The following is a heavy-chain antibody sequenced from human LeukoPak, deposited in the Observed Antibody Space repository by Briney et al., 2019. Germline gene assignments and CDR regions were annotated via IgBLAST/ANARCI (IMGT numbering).Heavy chain of an antibody. J-gene: IGHJ4*02. CDR3: ARVGGH. CDR2: IYSGGST. D-gene: IGHD3-10*01. CDR1: GFDFNNYN. V-gene: IGHV3-53*01. Sequence: GGSLRLSCAASGFDFNNYNMNWVRQAPGKGLESVSVIYSGGSTYYADSVRGRFTISRDNSKNTLYLQMNSLRVEDTAVYYCARVGGHWGQGTLVTVSS.